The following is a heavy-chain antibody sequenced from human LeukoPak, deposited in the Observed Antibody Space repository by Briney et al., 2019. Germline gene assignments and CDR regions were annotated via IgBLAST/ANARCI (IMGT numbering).Heavy chain of an antibody. V-gene: IGHV4-4*07. CDR3: ARDVAPHCSSTSCYTPPGGFDY. CDR1: GGSISSYY. J-gene: IGHJ4*02. Sequence: PSETLSLTCTVSGGSISSYYWSWIRQPAGKGLEWIGRIYTSGSTNYNPSLKSRVTMSVDTSKNQFSLKLSSVIAADTAVYYCARDVAPHCSSTSCYTPPGGFDYWGQGTLVTVSS. D-gene: IGHD2-2*02. CDR2: IYTSGST.